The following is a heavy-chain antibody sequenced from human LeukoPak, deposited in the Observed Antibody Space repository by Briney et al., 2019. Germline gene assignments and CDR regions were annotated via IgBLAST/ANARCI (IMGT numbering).Heavy chain of an antibody. J-gene: IGHJ5*02. Sequence: SETLSLTCAVYGGSFSGYYWSWTRQPPGKGLEWIGEINHSGSTNYNPSLKSRVTISVDTSKNQFSLKLSSVTAADTAVYYCARRGKFDPWGQGTLVTVSS. CDR2: INHSGST. V-gene: IGHV4-34*01. CDR1: GGSFSGYY. CDR3: ARRGKFDP.